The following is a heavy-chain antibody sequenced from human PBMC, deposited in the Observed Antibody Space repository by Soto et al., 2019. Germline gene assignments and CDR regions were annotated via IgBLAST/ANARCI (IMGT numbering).Heavy chain of an antibody. CDR3: ARVDNSGYYPFYP. CDR2: IYYSGST. CDR1: GGSISSGDSY. D-gene: IGHD3-22*01. V-gene: IGHV4-30-4*01. Sequence: PSETLSLTRTVSGGSISSGDSYWSWVRQPPGKGLEWIGYIYYSGSTYYNPSLKSRLTISVDTSKNQFSLRLSSVTAADTAVYNCARVDNSGYYPFYPWGQGTLVTVSS. J-gene: IGHJ5*02.